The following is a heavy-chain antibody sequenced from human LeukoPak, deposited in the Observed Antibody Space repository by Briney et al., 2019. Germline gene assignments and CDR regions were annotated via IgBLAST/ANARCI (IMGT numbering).Heavy chain of an antibody. CDR3: ARDVDTAMVTDY. V-gene: IGHV1-2*02. J-gene: IGHJ4*02. Sequence: ASVKVSCKASGYSFTGYYMHWVRQAPGQGLEWMGWINPSSGATKYAQKFQGRVAMTRDTSISTAYMELSRLRSDDTAVYYCARDVDTAMVTDYWGQGTLVTVSS. D-gene: IGHD5-18*01. CDR2: INPSSGAT. CDR1: GYSFTGYY.